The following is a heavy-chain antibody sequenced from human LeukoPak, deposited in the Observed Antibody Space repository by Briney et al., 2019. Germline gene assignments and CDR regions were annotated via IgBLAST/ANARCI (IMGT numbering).Heavy chain of an antibody. V-gene: IGHV4-39*07. CDR1: GGSMSNSDYY. CDR2: FYYSGSY. Sequence: SETLSLTCTVSGGSMSNSDYYWVWIRQFPGQGLQWIGSFYYSGSYYYNPSLKSRVTISADTSRNQFSLNLRSVNVADTAVYYCARDRNSAFVDFDWYGRGGNWFGPWGQGTLVTVSS. D-gene: IGHD3-9*01. CDR3: ARDRNSAFVDFDWYGRGGNWFGP. J-gene: IGHJ5*02.